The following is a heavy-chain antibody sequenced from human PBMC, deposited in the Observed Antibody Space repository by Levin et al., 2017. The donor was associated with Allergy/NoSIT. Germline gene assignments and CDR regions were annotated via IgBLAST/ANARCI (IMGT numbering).Heavy chain of an antibody. D-gene: IGHD3-10*01. CDR3: ARSPGSGFDY. V-gene: IGHV4-61*02. CDR2: MYTSGST. CDR1: GGSISSGSYH. Sequence: PSETLSLTCTVSGGSISSGSYHWHWIRQPAGKGLEWIGRMYTSGSTNFNPSLKGRVTMSVDTSNNQFSLKLSSVTAADTALYYCARSPGSGFDYWGQGTLVTVSS. J-gene: IGHJ4*02.